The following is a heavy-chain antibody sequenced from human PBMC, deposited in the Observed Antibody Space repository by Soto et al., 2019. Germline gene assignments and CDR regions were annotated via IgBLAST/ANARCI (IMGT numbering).Heavy chain of an antibody. V-gene: IGHV3-72*01. Sequence: GGSLRLSCAASGFTFSDHYMDWVRQAPGKGLEWVGRTRNKANSYTTEYAASVKGRFTISRDDSKNSLYLQMNSLKTEDTAVYYCAISSGWYFQAFDIWGQGTMVTVSS. CDR1: GFTFSDHY. CDR2: TRNKANSYTT. D-gene: IGHD6-19*01. J-gene: IGHJ3*02. CDR3: AISSGWYFQAFDI.